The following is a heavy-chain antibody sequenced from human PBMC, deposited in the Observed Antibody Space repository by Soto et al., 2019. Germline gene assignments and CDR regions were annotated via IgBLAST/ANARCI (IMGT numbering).Heavy chain of an antibody. CDR2: IWYDGSNK. CDR1: GFTFSSYG. Sequence: PGGSLRLSCAASGFTFSSYGMHWVRQAPGKGLEWVAVIWYDGSNKYYADSVKGRFTISRDNSKNTLYLQMNSLRAEDTAVYYCARDPSLAVAGFDYWGQGTLVTVSS. D-gene: IGHD6-19*01. V-gene: IGHV3-33*01. CDR3: ARDPSLAVAGFDY. J-gene: IGHJ4*02.